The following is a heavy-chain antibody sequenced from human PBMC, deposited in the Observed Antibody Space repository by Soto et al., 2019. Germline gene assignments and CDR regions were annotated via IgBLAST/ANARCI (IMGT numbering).Heavy chain of an antibody. Sequence: QVQLVESGGGVVQPGRSLRLSCAASGFSFSSCAMHWVRQAPGKGLEWVAVVSHDGSNKYYADSVKGRVTISRDNSIDSVYLPMNRLRAEDTAVYYCARVSIAVAGIAYCLDYWGQGTMVTVAS. V-gene: IGHV3-30-3*01. J-gene: IGHJ4*02. CDR1: GFSFSSCA. CDR3: ARVSIAVAGIAYCLDY. D-gene: IGHD6-19*01. CDR2: VSHDGSNK.